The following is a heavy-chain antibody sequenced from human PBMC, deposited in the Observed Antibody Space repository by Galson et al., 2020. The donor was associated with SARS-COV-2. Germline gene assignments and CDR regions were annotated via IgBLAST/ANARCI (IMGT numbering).Heavy chain of an antibody. Sequence: SVKVSCKASGYTFTSYGISWVRQAPGQGLEWLGWINTDSGNTNYVQKLQGRITMTTDTSTNTAYMELRTLRSDDTAVYYCARWGGRIWFEAFPGDHWGQGTLLTISS. D-gene: IGHD3-10*01. V-gene: IGHV1-18*04. J-gene: IGHJ4*02. CDR3: ARWGGRIWFEAFPGDH. CDR1: GYTFTSYG. CDR2: INTDSGNT.